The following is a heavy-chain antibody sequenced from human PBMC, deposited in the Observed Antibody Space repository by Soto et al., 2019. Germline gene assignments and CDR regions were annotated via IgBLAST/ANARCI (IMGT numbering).Heavy chain of an antibody. CDR1: GFTFNNAY. J-gene: IGHJ4*02. V-gene: IGHV3-15*07. CDR2: LKSKSDGGTA. Sequence: EVQLVESGGDLVKPGGSLRLSCAVAGFTFNNAYIHWIRQAPGKGLEWVGLLKSKSDGGTAHYAAPVKDRFTISRDDSEGTLFLQMSNMNIDDTAVYYCATGDDWGQGTLVTVSS. CDR3: ATGDD.